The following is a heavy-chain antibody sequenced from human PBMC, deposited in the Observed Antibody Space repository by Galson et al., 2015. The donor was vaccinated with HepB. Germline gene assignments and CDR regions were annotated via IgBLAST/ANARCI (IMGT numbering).Heavy chain of an antibody. D-gene: IGHD3-22*01. V-gene: IGHV4-59*01. Sequence: SEPLSLTCTVSGGSISSYYWSWIRQPPGKRLEWIGYIYYSGSTNYNPSLKSRVTISVDTSKNQFSLKLSSVTAADTAVYYCARVGGTGSSGHYLEAFDIWGQGTMVTVSS. CDR2: IYYSGST. J-gene: IGHJ3*02. CDR3: ARVGGTGSSGHYLEAFDI. CDR1: GGSISSYY.